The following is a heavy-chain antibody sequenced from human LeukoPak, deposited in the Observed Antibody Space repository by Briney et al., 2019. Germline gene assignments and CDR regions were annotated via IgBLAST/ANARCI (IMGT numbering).Heavy chain of an antibody. CDR3: ASQPTVTTGVAFDI. V-gene: IGHV3-33*01. J-gene: IGHJ3*02. CDR1: GFTFSSYG. CDR2: IWYNGSNK. D-gene: IGHD4-17*01. Sequence: PGGSLRLSCAASGFTFSSYGMHWVRQAPGKGLEWVAVIWYNGSNKYYADSVKGRFTISRDNSKNTLYLQMNSLRAGDRAVYYCASQPTVTTGVAFDIWGQGTMVTVSS.